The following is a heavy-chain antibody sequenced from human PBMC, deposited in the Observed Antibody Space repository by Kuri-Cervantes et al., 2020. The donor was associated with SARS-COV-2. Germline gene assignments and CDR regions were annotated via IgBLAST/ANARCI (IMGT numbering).Heavy chain of an antibody. Sequence: GGSLRLSCAASGFTFDDYAMHWVRQAPGRGLEWVSLISGDGGSTYYADSVKGRFTISRDNSKNTLYLQMGSLRAEEMAVYYCARVYYYYYMDVWGKGTTVTVSS. CDR3: ARVYYYYYMDV. CDR2: ISGDGGST. V-gene: IGHV3-43*02. CDR1: GFTFDDYA. J-gene: IGHJ6*03.